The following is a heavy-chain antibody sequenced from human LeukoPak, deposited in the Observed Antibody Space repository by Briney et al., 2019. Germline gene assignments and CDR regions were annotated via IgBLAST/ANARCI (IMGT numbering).Heavy chain of an antibody. CDR3: ARVPRIAAAGIEFDY. V-gene: IGHV3-21*01. CDR1: GFTFSSYS. J-gene: IGHJ4*02. D-gene: IGHD6-13*01. Sequence: GGSLRLSCAASGFTFSSYSMNWVRQAPGKGLEWVSSISSSSSYIYYADSVKGRFTISRDNAKNSLYLQMNSLRAEDTAVYYCARVPRIAAAGIEFDYWGQGTLVTVSS. CDR2: ISSSSSYI.